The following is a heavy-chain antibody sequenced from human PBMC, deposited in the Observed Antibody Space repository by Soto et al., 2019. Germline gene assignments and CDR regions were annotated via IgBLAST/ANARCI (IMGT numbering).Heavy chain of an antibody. J-gene: IGHJ4*02. CDR3: AREGGTIFGVDNFDY. D-gene: IGHD3-3*01. CDR2: ISYSGST. CDR1: GGSVSSGSYY. V-gene: IGHV4-61*01. Sequence: SETLSLTCTVSGGSVSSGSYYWSWIRQPPGKGLEWIGYISYSGSTNYNPSLKSRVTISVGTSKNQFSLNLSSVTAADTAVYYCAREGGTIFGVDNFDYWGQGTLVTVDS.